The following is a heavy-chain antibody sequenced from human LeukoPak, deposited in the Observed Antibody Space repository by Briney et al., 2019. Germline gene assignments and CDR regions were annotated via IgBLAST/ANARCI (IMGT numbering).Heavy chain of an antibody. V-gene: IGHV4-4*07. CDR1: GGSISSYY. J-gene: IGHJ5*02. Sequence: SETLSLTCTVSGGSISSYYWSWIRQPAGKGLEWIGRIYTSGSTNYNPSLKSRVTMSADMSKNQFSLKLSSATAADTAVYYCARGIPVAGSNWFDPWGQGILVTVSS. CDR2: IYTSGST. D-gene: IGHD6-19*01. CDR3: ARGIPVAGSNWFDP.